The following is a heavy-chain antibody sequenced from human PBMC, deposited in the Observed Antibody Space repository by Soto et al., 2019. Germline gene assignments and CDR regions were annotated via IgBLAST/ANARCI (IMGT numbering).Heavy chain of an antibody. CDR2: IYWNDVK. D-gene: IGHD6-19*01. CDR1: GFSLSTSGVG. V-gene: IGHV2-5*01. CDR3: AHSPGGWYPLTLDY. J-gene: IGHJ4*02. Sequence: SGPTLVNPTQTLTLTCTFSGFSLSTSGVGVGWIRQPPGKALEWLALIYWNDVKRYSPSLKSRLTITKDTSKNQVVLTMTNMDPVDTATYYCAHSPGGWYPLTLDYWGQGTLVTVSS.